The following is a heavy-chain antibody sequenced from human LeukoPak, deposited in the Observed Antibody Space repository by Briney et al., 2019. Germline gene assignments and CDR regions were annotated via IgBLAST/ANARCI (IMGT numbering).Heavy chain of an antibody. J-gene: IGHJ4*02. CDR2: ISGSGGST. V-gene: IGHV3-23*01. D-gene: IGHD2-2*01. CDR1: GFTFSSYA. CDR3: AKDVSRYCSSTSCHGPDY. Sequence: PGGSLRLSCAASGFTFSSYAMSWVRQAPGKGLEWVSAISGSGGSTYYADSVKGRFTISRDNSKNTLYLQMNSLRAEDTAVYYCAKDVSRYCSSTSCHGPDYWGQGTLVTVSS.